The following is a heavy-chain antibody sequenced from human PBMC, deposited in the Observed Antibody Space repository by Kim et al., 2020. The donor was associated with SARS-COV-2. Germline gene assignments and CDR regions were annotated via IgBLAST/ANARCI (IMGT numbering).Heavy chain of an antibody. D-gene: IGHD5-18*01. CDR3: ARSSKKGRDTAMVLLDY. J-gene: IGHJ4*02. V-gene: IGHV4-59*01. Sequence: LKSRVTISVDTSKSQFSLKLSSVTAADTAVYYCARSSKKGRDTAMVLLDYWGQGTLVTVSS.